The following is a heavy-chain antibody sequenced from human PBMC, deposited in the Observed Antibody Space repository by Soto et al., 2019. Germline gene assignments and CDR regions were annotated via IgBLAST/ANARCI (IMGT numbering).Heavy chain of an antibody. CDR1: GFTFTNYP. Sequence: EVQVLDSGGGLVQPGGSLRLSCAASGFTFTNYPMAWGRQAPAKGLEWVSTISGSGGSTFYADCVKGRFTISRDNSKNTVYLQMNSLRVEDTAVYYCAKRPLKFEGSYFDYWGQGTLVTVSS. V-gene: IGHV3-23*01. CDR3: AKRPLKFEGSYFDY. J-gene: IGHJ4*02. D-gene: IGHD3-10*01. CDR2: ISGSGGST.